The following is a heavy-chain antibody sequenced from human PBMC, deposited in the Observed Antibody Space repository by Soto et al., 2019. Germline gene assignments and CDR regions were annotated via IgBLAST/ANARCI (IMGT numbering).Heavy chain of an antibody. CDR1: GGSISSGGYF. V-gene: IGHV4-31*03. CDR3: ARGVLH. CDR2: IFYSGTT. Sequence: QVQLQESGPGLVKPSQTLSLTCTVSGGSISSGGYFWSWIRQPPGKGLEGIGNIFYSGTTYYNPPLKSRVTISVDTSKNQSSLTLSSVTAAATAVYFCARGVLHWGQGTLFTVSS. D-gene: IGHD2-15*01. J-gene: IGHJ4*02.